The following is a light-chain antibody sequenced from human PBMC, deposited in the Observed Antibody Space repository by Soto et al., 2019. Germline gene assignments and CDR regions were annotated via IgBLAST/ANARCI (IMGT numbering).Light chain of an antibody. J-gene: IGKJ3*01. CDR2: GAS. CDR1: QNVYINS. CDR3: QQYGDSPLT. Sequence: EVVLTQSPGTLSLSPGERATLSCRASQNVYINSLAWYQQKPGQPPRLLIYGASTRAAAIPDRFSGSGSGADFALSIDGLEPEDFAIYYCQQYGDSPLTSGPGTRVD. V-gene: IGKV3-20*01.